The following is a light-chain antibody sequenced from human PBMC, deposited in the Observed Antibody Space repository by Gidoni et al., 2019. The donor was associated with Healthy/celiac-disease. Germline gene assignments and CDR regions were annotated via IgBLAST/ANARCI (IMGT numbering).Light chain of an antibody. V-gene: IGKV3-20*01. CDR3: QQYGSSPWT. Sequence: EIVLTQSPGTLSLSPGERATLSCRASQSVSSSYLAWYQQKPGQAPRVLIYGASSRATGIPDGFSGSGSGTDFTLTITRLKPEDSAVYYCQQYGSSPWTFGQGTKVEIK. CDR1: QSVSSSY. J-gene: IGKJ1*01. CDR2: GAS.